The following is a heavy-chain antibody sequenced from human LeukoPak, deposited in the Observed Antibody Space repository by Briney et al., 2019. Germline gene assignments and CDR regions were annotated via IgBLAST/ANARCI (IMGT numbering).Heavy chain of an antibody. D-gene: IGHD1-1*01. Sequence: GRSLRLSCAASGFTFSSYAMHWVRQAPGKGLEWVAVISYDGSNKYYADSVKGRFTISRDNSKNTLYLQMNSLRAEDTAVYYCAKHRLENWFDPWGQGTLVTVSS. V-gene: IGHV3-30*18. CDR1: GFTFSSYA. J-gene: IGHJ5*02. CDR3: AKHRLENWFDP. CDR2: ISYDGSNK.